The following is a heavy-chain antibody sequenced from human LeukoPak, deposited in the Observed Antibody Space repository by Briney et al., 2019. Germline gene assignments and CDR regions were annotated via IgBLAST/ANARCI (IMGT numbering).Heavy chain of an antibody. CDR1: GFTFRDYW. V-gene: IGHV3-7*01. CDR2: IKQGGNEM. J-gene: IGHJ4*02. Sequence: PGGSLRLSCAASGFTFRDYWMTWLRQVPGKGLEWVANIKQGGNEMYYVDSVKGRFTISRDNAQNSLYLQMNSLRIEDTAVYYCARVGAWELQRVFDYWGQGTQVTVSS. CDR3: ARVGAWELQRVFDY. D-gene: IGHD1-26*01.